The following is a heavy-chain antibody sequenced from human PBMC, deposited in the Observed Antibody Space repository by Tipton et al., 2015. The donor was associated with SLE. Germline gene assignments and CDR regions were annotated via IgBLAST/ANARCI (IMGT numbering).Heavy chain of an antibody. CDR2: IYYSGST. CDR1: GGSINSDGYF. D-gene: IGHD1-26*01. CDR3: ARARLYSSSTTRYCYMDV. V-gene: IGHV4-31*03. Sequence: TLSLTCTVSGGSINSDGYFWNWVRQHPGKGLEWIGYIYYSGSTYYNPSLQSRVALSVDTSKNQFSLNLRSVTAADTAVYYCARARLYSSSTTRYCYMDVWGEGSTVTVSS. J-gene: IGHJ6*03.